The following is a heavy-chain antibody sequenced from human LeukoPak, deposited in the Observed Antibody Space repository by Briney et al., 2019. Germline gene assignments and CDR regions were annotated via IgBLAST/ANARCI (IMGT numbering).Heavy chain of an antibody. CDR1: GGPFNGYY. J-gene: IGHJ4*02. CDR3: AVGRSY. V-gene: IGHV4-34*01. Sequence: SETLSLTCAVYGGPFNGYYCSWIRQAPGKGLEWIGEINYSGRTSYNPSLKSRVTISLDTTKNQFSLNLTSVTAADTAVYYCAVGRSYWGQGNLVTVSS. CDR2: INYSGRT.